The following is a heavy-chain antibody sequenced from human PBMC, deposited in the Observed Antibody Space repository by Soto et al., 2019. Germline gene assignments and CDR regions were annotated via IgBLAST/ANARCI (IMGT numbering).Heavy chain of an antibody. D-gene: IGHD6-6*01. V-gene: IGHV1-18*01. CDR1: GYTFTSYC. Sequence: ASVKVSCKASGYTFTSYCISWVRQAPGQGLEWMGWISAYNGNTNYAQKLQGRVTMTTDTSTSTAYMELRSLRSDDTAVYYCAIPGVAARPRYYYYGMDVWGQGTTVTVSS. CDR2: ISAYNGNT. J-gene: IGHJ6*02. CDR3: AIPGVAARPRYYYYGMDV.